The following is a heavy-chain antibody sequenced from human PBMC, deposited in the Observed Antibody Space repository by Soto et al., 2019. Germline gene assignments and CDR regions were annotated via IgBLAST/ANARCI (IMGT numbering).Heavy chain of an antibody. D-gene: IGHD5-12*01. CDR3: ARGLRWLRRGDFDY. J-gene: IGHJ4*02. V-gene: IGHV4-39*07. CDR1: GGSISSGDYY. Sequence: PSETLSLTCTVSGGSISSGDYYWSWIRQPPGKGLEWIGEINHSGSTNYNPSLKSRVTISVDTSKNQFSLKLSSVTAADTAVYYCARGLRWLRRGDFDYWGQGTLVTVSS. CDR2: INHSGST.